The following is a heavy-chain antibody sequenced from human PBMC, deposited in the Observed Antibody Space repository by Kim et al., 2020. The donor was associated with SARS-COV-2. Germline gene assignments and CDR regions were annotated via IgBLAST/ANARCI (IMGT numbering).Heavy chain of an antibody. Sequence: GGSLRLSCAASGFTFSGYSMNWVRQAPGKGLEWVSSISSSSSYIYYADSVKGRFTISRDNAKNSLYLQMNSLRAEDTAVYYCARGLRLVVPAERFEDIRSNSYYYMEVWGKGTTGTVSS. V-gene: IGHV3-21*01. CDR2: ISSSSSYI. D-gene: IGHD2-2*01. J-gene: IGHJ6*03. CDR3: ARGLRLVVPAERFEDIRSNSYYYMEV. CDR1: GFTFSGYS.